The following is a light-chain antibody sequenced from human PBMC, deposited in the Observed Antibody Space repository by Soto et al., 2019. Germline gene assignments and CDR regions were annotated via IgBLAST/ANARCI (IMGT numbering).Light chain of an antibody. V-gene: IGKV3D-15*01. CDR1: QRVGSKF. CDR2: GIS. J-gene: IGKJ5*01. CDR3: QQHSQWPIT. Sequence: ELVLTQSPATLSVSPGEGATLSCRASQRVGSKFLAWYQQKPGQPTRLLIYGISTRAAGIPDRFSGSGSGTEFTLNISSLQPEDFASYSCQQHSQWPITFGQGTRREIK.